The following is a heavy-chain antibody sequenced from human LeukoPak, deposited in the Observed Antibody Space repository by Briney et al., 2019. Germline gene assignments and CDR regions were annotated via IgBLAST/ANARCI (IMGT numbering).Heavy chain of an antibody. CDR1: GYTFTGYY. Sequence: ASVKVSCKASGYTFTGYYMHWVRQAPGQGLEWMGLITPNSCGTNYAQKFQGRVTMTRDTSISTAYMELSRLRSDDTAVYYCARDITGTTPNWGQGTLVTVSS. J-gene: IGHJ4*02. V-gene: IGHV1-2*06. CDR2: ITPNSCGT. CDR3: ARDITGTTPN. D-gene: IGHD1-7*01.